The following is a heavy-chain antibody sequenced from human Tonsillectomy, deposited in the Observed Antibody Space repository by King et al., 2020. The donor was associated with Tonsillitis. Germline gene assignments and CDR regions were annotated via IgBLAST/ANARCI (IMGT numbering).Heavy chain of an antibody. CDR1: GFSLSSTGVA. CDR3: AHTLGGYSGNGWYPSPFDY. D-gene: IGHD6-19*01. Sequence: TLKESGPPLVKPTQTLTLTCTFSGFSLSSTGVAVGWIRQPPGKALEWLTLIYWNDDKRYNPSLKSRLTITKDTSKNQVVLTMTNMDPVDTATYYCAHTLGGYSGNGWYPSPFDYWGQGSLVTVSS. V-gene: IGHV2-5*01. CDR2: IYWNDDK. J-gene: IGHJ4*02.